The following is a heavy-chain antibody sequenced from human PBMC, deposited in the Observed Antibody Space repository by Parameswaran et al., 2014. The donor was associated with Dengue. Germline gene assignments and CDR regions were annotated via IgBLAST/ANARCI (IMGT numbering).Heavy chain of an antibody. J-gene: IGHJ4*02. CDR3: ARDEGDGYNYAY. D-gene: IGHD5-24*01. Sequence: WVRQAPGQGLEWMGIINPSGGSTSYAQKFQGRVTMTRDTSTSTVYMELSSLRSEDTAVYYCARDEGDGYNYAYWGQGTLVTVSS. V-gene: IGHV1-46*01. CDR2: INPSGGST.